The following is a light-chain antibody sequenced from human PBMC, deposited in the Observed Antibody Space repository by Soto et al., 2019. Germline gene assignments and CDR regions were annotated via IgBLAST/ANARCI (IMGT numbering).Light chain of an antibody. CDR2: LNSDGSH. Sequence: QPVLTQSPSASASLGASVKLTCTLSSGHSNYAIAWHQQQSEKGPRYLMKLNSDGSHRKGDGIPDRFSGSSSGAERYLTISSLQSEDEADYYFQTWGSGIVVFGGGTQLTVL. CDR1: SGHSNYA. J-gene: IGLJ2*01. CDR3: QTWGSGIVV. V-gene: IGLV4-69*01.